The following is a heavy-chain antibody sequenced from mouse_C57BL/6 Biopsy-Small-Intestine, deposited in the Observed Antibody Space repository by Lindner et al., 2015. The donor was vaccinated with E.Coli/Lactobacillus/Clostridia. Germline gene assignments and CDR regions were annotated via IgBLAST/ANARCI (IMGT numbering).Heavy chain of an antibody. CDR1: GYSFTGYF. V-gene: IGHV1-42*01. CDR2: INPTTGGT. CDR3: ARSHAEGDF. Sequence: VQLQESGPELVKPGASVKISCKASGYSFTGYFINWVKQSPEKGLEWIGEINPTTGGTTYNQKFKAKATLTVDTSSSTAYIQFKNLTSEDSAVYYCARSHAEGDFWGQGTTLTISS. J-gene: IGHJ2*01.